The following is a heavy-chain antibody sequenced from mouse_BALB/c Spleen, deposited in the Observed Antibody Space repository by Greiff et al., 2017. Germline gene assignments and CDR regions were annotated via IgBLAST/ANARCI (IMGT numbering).Heavy chain of an antibody. Sequence: DVQLVESGGGLVKPGGSLKLSCAASGFTFSDYYMYWVRQTPEKRLEWVATISDGGSYTYYPDSVKGRFTISRDNAKNNLYLQMSSLKSEDTAMYYCARAYGYDEGFAYWGQGTLVTVSA. V-gene: IGHV5-4*02. J-gene: IGHJ3*01. CDR2: ISDGGSYT. D-gene: IGHD2-2*01. CDR3: ARAYGYDEGFAY. CDR1: GFTFSDYY.